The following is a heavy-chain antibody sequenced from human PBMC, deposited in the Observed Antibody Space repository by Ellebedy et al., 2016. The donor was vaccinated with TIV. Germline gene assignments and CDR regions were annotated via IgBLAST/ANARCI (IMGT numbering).Heavy chain of an antibody. CDR1: GFTFSDYT. J-gene: IGHJ4*02. Sequence: GESLKISXAASGFTFSDYTMTWVRQAPGKGLEWVSSISGNGNYVYYADSLRGRFTISRDNTKNSLYLQMDGLRPEDTALYYCARVPSGYWGQGTLLVVSS. V-gene: IGHV3-21*01. CDR2: ISGNGNYV. D-gene: IGHD3-10*01. CDR3: ARVPSGY.